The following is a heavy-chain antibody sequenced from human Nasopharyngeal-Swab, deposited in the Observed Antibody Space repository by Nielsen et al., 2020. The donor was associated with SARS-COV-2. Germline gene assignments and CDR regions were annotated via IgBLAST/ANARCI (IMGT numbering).Heavy chain of an antibody. J-gene: IGHJ5*02. Sequence: WVRQAPGQGLEWMGIINPGGGSARYSQNFQGRVTMTRDTSTSTVYMELSSLRSEDTAVYYCARGGDPREVVAATDCFDPWGQGTLPTVSS. V-gene: IGHV1-46*01. CDR3: ARGGDPREVVAATDCFDP. CDR2: INPGGGSA. D-gene: IGHD2-15*01.